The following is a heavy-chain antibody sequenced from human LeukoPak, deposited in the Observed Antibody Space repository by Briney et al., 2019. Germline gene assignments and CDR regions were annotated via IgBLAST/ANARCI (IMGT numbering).Heavy chain of an antibody. D-gene: IGHD5-18*01. J-gene: IGHJ4*02. Sequence: ASVKVSCKASGYTFTSYGISWVRQAPGQGLEWMGWISAYNGNTNYAQKLQGRVTMTTDTSTSTAYMELRSLRSDDTAVYYCARDSGGYSYGYSYGYWGQGTLVTVSS. CDR1: GYTFTSYG. V-gene: IGHV1-18*01. CDR3: ARDSGGYSYGYSYGY. CDR2: ISAYNGNT.